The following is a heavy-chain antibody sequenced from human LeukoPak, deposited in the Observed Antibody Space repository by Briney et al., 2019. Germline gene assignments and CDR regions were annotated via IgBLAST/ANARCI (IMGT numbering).Heavy chain of an antibody. CDR2: IYSDGRT. CDR3: ARAGRGLRYFDWLTYDY. V-gene: IGHV3-53*01. Sequence: GGSLRLSCAASGFTVSNKYMTWVRQAPGKGLEWVSLIYSDGRTYYADSVKGRCTISRDNSKNTLYLQMNSLRVEDTAVYYCARAGRGLRYFDWLTYDYWGQGTLVTVSS. D-gene: IGHD3-9*01. CDR1: GFTVSNKY. J-gene: IGHJ4*02.